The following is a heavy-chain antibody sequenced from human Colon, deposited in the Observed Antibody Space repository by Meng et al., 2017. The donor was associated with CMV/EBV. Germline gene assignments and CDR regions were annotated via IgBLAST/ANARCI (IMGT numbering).Heavy chain of an antibody. V-gene: IGHV3-53*01. CDR2: IYSGSTTT. CDR3: AREGYFRGFVN. CDR1: GFPVSANY. D-gene: IGHD1-26*01. J-gene: IGHJ4*02. Sequence: GKSLKISCAASGFPVSANYMAWFRQAPGRGLEWVSIIYSGSTTTLYADSVKGRFSISTDSSNNTLYLQMSSLRDEDTAVYYCAREGYFRGFVNWGQGTLVTVSS.